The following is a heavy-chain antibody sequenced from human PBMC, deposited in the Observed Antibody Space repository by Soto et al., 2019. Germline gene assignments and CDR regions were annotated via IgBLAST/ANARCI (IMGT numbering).Heavy chain of an antibody. D-gene: IGHD2-21*01. Sequence: SETLSLTCTVSGGSISSSSYYWGWIRQPPGKGLEWIGSIYYSGSTYYNPSLKSRVTISVDTSKNQFSLKLSSVTAADTAVYYCARHEVSFLGGAGAFDIWGQGTMVTVSS. CDR3: ARHEVSFLGGAGAFDI. CDR1: GGSISSSSYY. CDR2: IYYSGST. V-gene: IGHV4-39*01. J-gene: IGHJ3*02.